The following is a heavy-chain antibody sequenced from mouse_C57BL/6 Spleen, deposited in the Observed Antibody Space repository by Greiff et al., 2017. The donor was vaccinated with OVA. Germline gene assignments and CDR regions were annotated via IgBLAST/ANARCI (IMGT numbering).Heavy chain of an antibody. J-gene: IGHJ3*01. V-gene: IGHV1-82*01. CDR2: IYPGDGDT. CDR3: AIDSSGYVRFAY. D-gene: IGHD3-2*02. Sequence: LVESGPELVKPGASVKISCKASGYAFSSSWMNWVKQRPGKGLEWIGRIYPGDGDTNYNGKFKGKATLTADKSSSTAYMQLSSLTSEDSAVYFCAIDSSGYVRFAYWGQGTLVTVSA. CDR1: GYAFSSSW.